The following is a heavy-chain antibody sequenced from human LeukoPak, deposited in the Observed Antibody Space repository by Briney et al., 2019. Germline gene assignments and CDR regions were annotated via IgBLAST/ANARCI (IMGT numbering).Heavy chain of an antibody. Sequence: GRSLRLSCEVSGFTFDDYAMHWVRQGPGKGLEWVSGITWNSGRIGYADSVKGRFTISRDNAKNSLYLQMNSLRPEDTAFYYCVKGGPAIYYYYMDVWGIGTTVTVSS. V-gene: IGHV3-9*01. CDR2: ITWNSGRI. J-gene: IGHJ6*03. CDR1: GFTFDDYA. D-gene: IGHD1-14*01. CDR3: VKGGPAIYYYYMDV.